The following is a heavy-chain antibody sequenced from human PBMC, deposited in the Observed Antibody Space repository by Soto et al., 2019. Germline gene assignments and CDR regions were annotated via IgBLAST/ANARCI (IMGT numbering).Heavy chain of an antibody. Sequence: SETLSLTCTVSGGSISSSSYYWGWIRQPPGKGMEWIGSIYYSGSTYYNQSLKSRVTISVDTSKNQYSLKLSSVTAADTAVYFCARHNSGYSGYDSEIDYWGQGTLVTVSS. CDR3: ARHNSGYSGYDSEIDY. CDR1: GGSISSSSYY. CDR2: IYYSGST. D-gene: IGHD5-12*01. J-gene: IGHJ4*02. V-gene: IGHV4-39*01.